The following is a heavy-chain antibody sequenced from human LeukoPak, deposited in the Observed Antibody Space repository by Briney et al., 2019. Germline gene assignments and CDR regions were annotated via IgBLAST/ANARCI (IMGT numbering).Heavy chain of an antibody. D-gene: IGHD5-12*01. CDR2: VDSEDGET. J-gene: IGHJ4*02. V-gene: IGHV1-69-2*01. Sequence: ASVKISCKISGHTFRNYYAHWVQQAPGKGLEWMGLVDSEDGETIYADKFHGRVTLTADKSTDAAYLELSSLRAEDTAMYYCARLSGGIRGYDSDPLDYWGQGTLVTVSS. CDR1: GHTFRNYY. CDR3: ARLSGGIRGYDSDPLDY.